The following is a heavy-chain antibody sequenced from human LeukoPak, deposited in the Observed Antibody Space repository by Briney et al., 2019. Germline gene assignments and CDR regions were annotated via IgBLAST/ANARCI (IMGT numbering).Heavy chain of an antibody. CDR1: GFTFTSCA. CDR2: ISTGGGST. Sequence: GASLRLSCAASGFTFTSCARIWVRQAPGKGLEWVSSISTGGGSTYYADSVKGRFTISRDNSKNTVSLQMNSLRAEDTAVYYCAKQIGDFGVVTGFDYWGQGTVVTVSS. D-gene: IGHD3-3*01. V-gene: IGHV3-23*01. CDR3: AKQIGDFGVVTGFDY. J-gene: IGHJ4*02.